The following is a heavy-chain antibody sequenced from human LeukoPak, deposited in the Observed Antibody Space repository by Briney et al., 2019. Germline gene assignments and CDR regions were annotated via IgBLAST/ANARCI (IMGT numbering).Heavy chain of an antibody. CDR2: IKQDGSEK. CDR3: ARGYRGY. Sequence: GGSLRLSCAASGLTFSSYWMSWVRQAPGKGLEWVANIKQDGSEKYYVDSVKGRFTISRDNAKNSLYLQMNSLRAEDTAVYYCARGYRGYWGQGTLVTVSS. CDR1: GLTFSSYW. J-gene: IGHJ4*02. D-gene: IGHD2-2*02. V-gene: IGHV3-7*01.